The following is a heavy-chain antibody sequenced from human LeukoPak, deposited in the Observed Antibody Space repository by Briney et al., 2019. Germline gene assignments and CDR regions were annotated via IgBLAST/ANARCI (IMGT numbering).Heavy chain of an antibody. J-gene: IGHJ4*02. CDR2: IQQDGSEK. Sequence: GGSLRPSSAISGVTFSSYWMSWVPQAPGKGQEWGANIQQDGSEKFYLDSVQGRFTISKEHGNHSLYLQMHSLRVGERAVYYCASLDYWGEGTLVSVSS. V-gene: IGHV3-7*01. CDR3: ASLDY. CDR1: GVTFSSYW.